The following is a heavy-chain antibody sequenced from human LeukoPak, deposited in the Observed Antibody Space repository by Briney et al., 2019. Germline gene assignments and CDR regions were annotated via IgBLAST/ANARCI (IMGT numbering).Heavy chain of an antibody. D-gene: IGHD6-13*01. J-gene: IGHJ4*02. CDR1: GFTFSNYG. V-gene: IGHV3-33*01. CDR2: IWSDGINK. Sequence: PGGSLRLSCAASGFTFSNYGIHWVRQAPGKGLEWVAVIWSDGINKYYVDSVKGRFTISRDNSKNTLYLQMNSLRADDTAVYYCATSTYSSSSYYFDYWGQGSLVTVSS. CDR3: ATSTYSSSSYYFDY.